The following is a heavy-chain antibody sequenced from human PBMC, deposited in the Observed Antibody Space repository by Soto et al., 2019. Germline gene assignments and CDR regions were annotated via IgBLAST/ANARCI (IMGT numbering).Heavy chain of an antibody. D-gene: IGHD2-15*01. J-gene: IGHJ4*02. CDR3: ARAEGYCSGGSCAPTNFDD. V-gene: IGHV3-21*01. CDR1: GFTFSSYS. CDR2: ISSSSSYI. Sequence: GGSLRLSCAASGFTFSSYSMNWVRQAPGKGLEWVSSISSSSSYIYYADSVKGRFTISRDNAKNSLYLQMNSLRAEDTAVYYCARAEGYCSGGSCAPTNFDDWGQGTLVTVSS.